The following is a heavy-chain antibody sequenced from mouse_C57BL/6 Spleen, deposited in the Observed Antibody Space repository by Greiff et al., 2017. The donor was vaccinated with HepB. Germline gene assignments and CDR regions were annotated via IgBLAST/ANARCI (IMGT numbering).Heavy chain of an antibody. CDR2: ISYDGSN. CDR1: GYSITSGYY. D-gene: IGHD2-5*01. CDR3: ARGDYSTAWFAY. J-gene: IGHJ3*01. V-gene: IGHV3-6*01. Sequence: VQLKESGPGLVKPSQSLSLTCSVTGYSITSGYYWNWIRQFPGNKLEWMGYISYDGSNNYNPSLKNRISITRDTSKNQFFLKLNSVTTEDTATYYCARGDYSTAWFAYWGQGTLVTVSA.